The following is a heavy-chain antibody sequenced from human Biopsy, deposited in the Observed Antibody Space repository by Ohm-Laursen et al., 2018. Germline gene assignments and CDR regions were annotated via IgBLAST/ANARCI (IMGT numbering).Heavy chain of an antibody. Sequence: PSDTLSLTCTVSGGSFTGHYWSWIRQPPGKGLEWIGHISYTGYTSYNVSLKSRVTISVDTSRNHFSLRLSSLTAADTAVYYCARGSNDFGGLYFPRWGQGTLLTVSS. V-gene: IGHV4-59*11. J-gene: IGHJ4*02. D-gene: IGHD4-23*01. CDR2: ISYTGYT. CDR1: GGSFTGHY. CDR3: ARGSNDFGGLYFPR.